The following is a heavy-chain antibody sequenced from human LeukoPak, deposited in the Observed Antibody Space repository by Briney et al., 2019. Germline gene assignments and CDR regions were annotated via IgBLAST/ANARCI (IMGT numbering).Heavy chain of an antibody. CDR3: AKTSAYFWSSYYYFDY. V-gene: IGHV3-30-3*02. CDR1: GFTFSSYA. D-gene: IGHD3-3*01. J-gene: IGHJ4*02. Sequence: PGGSLRLSCAASGFTFSSYAMHWVRQGPGKGLEWVAVISYDGSNKYYADSVKGRFTISRDNSKNTLYLQMNSLRAEDTAVYYCAKTSAYFWSSYYYFDYWGQGTLLTVSS. CDR2: ISYDGSNK.